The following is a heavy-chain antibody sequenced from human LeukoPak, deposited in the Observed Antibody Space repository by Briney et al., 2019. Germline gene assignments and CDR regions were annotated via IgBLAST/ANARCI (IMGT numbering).Heavy chain of an antibody. J-gene: IGHJ3*02. V-gene: IGHV1-69*13. CDR1: GGTFSSYA. Sequence: GASVRVSCKASGGTFSSYAISWVRQAPGQGLEWMGGIIPIFRTANYAQRFQGRVTITADESTSTAYMELSSLRSEDTAVYYCARDQHRYCSGGSCYYAFDIWGQGTMVTVSS. CDR2: IIPIFRTA. CDR3: ARDQHRYCSGGSCYYAFDI. D-gene: IGHD2-15*01.